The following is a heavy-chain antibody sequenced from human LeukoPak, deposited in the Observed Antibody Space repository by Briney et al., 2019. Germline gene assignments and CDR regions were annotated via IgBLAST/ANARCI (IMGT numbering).Heavy chain of an antibody. CDR1: GGSISSYY. CDR3: ARHPPNYSLGAFDI. J-gene: IGHJ3*02. D-gene: IGHD5-24*01. CDR2: IYYSGST. Sequence: SETLSLTCTVSGGSISSYYWSWIRQPPGKGLEGIAYIYYSGSTNYNTSLKREVTISVTTSKNQLSLRLNSVTAADTAVYYCARHPPNYSLGAFDIWGQGTMVTVSS. V-gene: IGHV4-59*08.